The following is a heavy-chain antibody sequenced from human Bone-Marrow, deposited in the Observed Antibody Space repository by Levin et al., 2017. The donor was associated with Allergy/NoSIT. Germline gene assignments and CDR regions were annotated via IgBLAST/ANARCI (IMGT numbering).Heavy chain of an antibody. CDR1: GFTFSSYW. CDR2: INSDGSST. CDR3: ARERGYCSSTSCYGNWFDP. J-gene: IGHJ5*02. V-gene: IGHV3-74*01. D-gene: IGHD2-2*01. Sequence: LSLTCAASGFTFSSYWMHWVRQAPGKGLVWVSRINSDGSSTSYADSVKGRFTISRDNAKNTLYLQMNSLRAEDTAVYYCARERGYCSSTSCYGNWFDPWGQGTLVTVSS.